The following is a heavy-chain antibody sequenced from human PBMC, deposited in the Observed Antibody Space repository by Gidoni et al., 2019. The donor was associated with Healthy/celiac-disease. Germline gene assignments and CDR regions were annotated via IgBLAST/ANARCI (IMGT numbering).Heavy chain of an antibody. V-gene: IGHV1-69*01. CDR3: ARGKGVVTATPWAYWYFDL. Sequence: QVQLVQSGAEVKKPGSSVKVSCKASGGAFSSYAISWVRQAPGQGLEWMGGIIPIFGTANYAQKFQGRVTITADESTSTAYMELSSLRSEDTAVYYCARGKGVVTATPWAYWYFDLWGRGTLVTVSS. J-gene: IGHJ2*01. CDR2: IIPIFGTA. D-gene: IGHD2-21*02. CDR1: GGAFSSYA.